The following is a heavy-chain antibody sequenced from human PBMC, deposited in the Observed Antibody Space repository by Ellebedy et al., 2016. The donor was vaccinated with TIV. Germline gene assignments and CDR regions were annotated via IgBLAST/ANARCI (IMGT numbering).Heavy chain of an antibody. V-gene: IGHV5-51*01. CDR3: ERQGGNILQSPFDY. D-gene: IGHD2/OR15-2a*01. CDR2: IYPGDSDT. Sequence: GESLKISCKASRYSFTSYWIGWVRQKPGKGMEWKGIIYPGDSDTRYSPSFQGQVTIAADKSISTAYLQWSSLKVSDTAMYYCERQGGNILQSPFDYWGQGTLVTVSS. J-gene: IGHJ4*02. CDR1: RYSFTSYW.